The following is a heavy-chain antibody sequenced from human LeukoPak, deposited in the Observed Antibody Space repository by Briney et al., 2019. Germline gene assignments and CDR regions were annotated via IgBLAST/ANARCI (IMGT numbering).Heavy chain of an antibody. V-gene: IGHV3-21*01. Sequence: KSGGSLRLSCAASGFTFSSYSMNWVRQAPGKGLEWVSSISSSSSYIYYADSVKGRFTISRDNAKNPLYLQMNSLRAEDTAVYYCARDVSSTYYDFWSGHQPHDAFDIWGQGTMVTVSS. J-gene: IGHJ3*02. D-gene: IGHD3-3*01. CDR2: ISSSSSYI. CDR3: ARDVSSTYYDFWSGHQPHDAFDI. CDR1: GFTFSSYS.